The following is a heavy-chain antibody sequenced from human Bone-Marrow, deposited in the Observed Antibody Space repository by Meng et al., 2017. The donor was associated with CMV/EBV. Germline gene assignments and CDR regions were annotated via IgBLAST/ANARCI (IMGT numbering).Heavy chain of an antibody. D-gene: IGHD2-8*01. Sequence: GESLKISCAASGFTFGDYYMSWIRQAPGKGLEWVSYISSTGRTIQYAGSVKGRFTISRDNAKNSLYLQMNSLRSDDTAVYYCARDLCNNGVCSLDYWGQGTLVTVSS. V-gene: IGHV3-11*01. CDR2: ISSTGRTI. J-gene: IGHJ4*02. CDR1: GFTFGDYY. CDR3: ARDLCNNGVCSLDY.